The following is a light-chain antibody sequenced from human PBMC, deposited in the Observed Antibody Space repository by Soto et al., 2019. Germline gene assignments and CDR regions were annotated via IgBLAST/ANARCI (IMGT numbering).Light chain of an antibody. CDR3: GTWDSSLSAWV. Sequence: QSVLTQPPSVSAAPGQKVTISCSGSSSNIGNNYVSWYQQVPGTAPKLLIYDNYKRPSGIPDRFSGSKSGTSATLGITGLQTGDEADYYCGTWDSSLSAWVFGGGTKLTVL. CDR1: SSNIGNNY. V-gene: IGLV1-51*01. J-gene: IGLJ3*02. CDR2: DNY.